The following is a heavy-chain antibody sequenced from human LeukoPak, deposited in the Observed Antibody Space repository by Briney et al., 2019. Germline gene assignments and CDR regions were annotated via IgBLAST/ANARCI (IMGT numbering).Heavy chain of an antibody. V-gene: IGHV1-2*02. CDR1: GYTFTAYY. CDR2: INPNSGGT. CDR3: ARGFGGDP. D-gene: IGHD4-23*01. J-gene: IGHJ5*02. Sequence: DSVKVSCKASGYTFTAYYLHWVRQAPGQGLEWMGWINPNSGGTSYAQKFQGRVSMTRDTSISTVYMELSSLRSDDTAVYYCARGFGGDPWGQGTLVTVSS.